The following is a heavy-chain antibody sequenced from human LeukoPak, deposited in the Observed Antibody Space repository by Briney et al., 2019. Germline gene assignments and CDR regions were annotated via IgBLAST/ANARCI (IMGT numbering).Heavy chain of an antibody. D-gene: IGHD3-16*01. J-gene: IGHJ4*02. Sequence: KPSETLSLTCIVSGGSINNYYWSWIRQPPGKGLEWIGYIYYSGTTNYNPSLKSRVTIPVDRSKNQFSLKLTSVTAADTAVYYCARHYGPLDFWGQGTLVTVSS. CDR2: IYYSGTT. CDR3: ARHYGPLDF. V-gene: IGHV4-59*01. CDR1: GGSINNYY.